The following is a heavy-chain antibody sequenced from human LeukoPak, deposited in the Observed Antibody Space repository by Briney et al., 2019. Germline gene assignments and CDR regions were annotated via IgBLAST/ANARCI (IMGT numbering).Heavy chain of an antibody. J-gene: IGHJ3*02. V-gene: IGHV3-21*01. Sequence: PGGSLRLSCAASGFTFSSYSMNWVRQAPGKGLEWVSSISSSSSYIYYADSVKGRFTISRDNAKNSLYLQMNSLRAEDTAVYYCARSKTAPGDAFDIWGQGTMVTVSS. CDR1: GFTFSSYS. CDR2: ISSSSSYI. CDR3: ARSKTAPGDAFDI.